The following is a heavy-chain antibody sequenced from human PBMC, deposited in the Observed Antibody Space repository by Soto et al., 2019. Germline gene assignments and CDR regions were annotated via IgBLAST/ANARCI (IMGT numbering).Heavy chain of an antibody. Sequence: PSETLSLTCTVSGGSISSGGDYWTWIRQHPGKGLEWIGYIYYSGSTNYNPSLKSRVTISVDTPKNQFSLKLSSVTAADTAVYYCARASRHDPPLRSGYDCRFDPWGQGTLVTVSS. J-gene: IGHJ5*02. CDR2: IYYSGST. CDR1: GGSISSGGDY. D-gene: IGHD5-12*01. V-gene: IGHV4-31*03. CDR3: ARASRHDPPLRSGYDCRFDP.